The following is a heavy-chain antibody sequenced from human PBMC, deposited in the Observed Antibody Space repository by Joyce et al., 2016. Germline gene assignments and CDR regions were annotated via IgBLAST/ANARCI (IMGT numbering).Heavy chain of an antibody. CDR2: ISSNRNYI. CDR3: ARNSAPRASTYYGLDV. Sequence: EVQLVESGGGLVRPGGSLRRSCAASGFTFSSYSMNWVRQAPGKGLEGVSFISSNRNYIYYADSVKGRFTIARDNAKSSLFLKMDSLRAEDTAVYYCARNSAPRASTYYGLDVWGQGTTVTVSS. D-gene: IGHD5/OR15-5a*01. J-gene: IGHJ6*02. V-gene: IGHV3-21*01. CDR1: GFTFSSYS.